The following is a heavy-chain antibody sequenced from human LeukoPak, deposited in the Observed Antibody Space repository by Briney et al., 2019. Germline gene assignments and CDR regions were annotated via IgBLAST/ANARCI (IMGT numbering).Heavy chain of an antibody. CDR1: GFTFGDYA. D-gene: IGHD1-7*01. Sequence: PGGSLRLSCTASGFTFGDYAMSWFRQAPGKGLEWVGFIRSKAYGGTTEYAASVKGRFTISRDDSKSIAYLQMNSLKTEDTAVYYCTRDGWNYEGGSFDYWGQGTLVTVSS. V-gene: IGHV3-49*03. CDR2: IRSKAYGGTT. CDR3: TRDGWNYEGGSFDY. J-gene: IGHJ4*02.